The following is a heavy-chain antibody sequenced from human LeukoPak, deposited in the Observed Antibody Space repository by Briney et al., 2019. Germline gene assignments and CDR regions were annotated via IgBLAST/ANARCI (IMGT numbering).Heavy chain of an antibody. CDR1: GFSFTDSA. V-gene: IGHV3-23*01. CDR2: IEASGGPT. Sequence: GGSLRLSCAASGFSFTDSAMYWVRQAPGKGLEWVSSIEASGGPTYYADSVKGRFTISRDNSKNTFYLQMNSLRAEDTAVYYCAKGSGSGWYGWFAPWGQGTLVTVSS. D-gene: IGHD6-19*01. J-gene: IGHJ5*02. CDR3: AKGSGSGWYGWFAP.